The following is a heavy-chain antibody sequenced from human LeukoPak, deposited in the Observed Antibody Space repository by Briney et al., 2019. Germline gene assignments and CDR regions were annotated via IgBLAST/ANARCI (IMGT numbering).Heavy chain of an antibody. V-gene: IGHV4-59*03. CDR3: ATYYVNGAGRGH. J-gene: IGHJ4*02. CDR2: NMNT. Sequence: GSLRLSCAASGFTFSNYAMSWVRQAPGKGLEWIGHNMNTYYNPSLKSRVTISIDTSKNQFSLMLSTVTAADTAIYYCATYYVNGAGRGHWGPGTLVTVSS. D-gene: IGHD2-8*01. CDR1: GFTFSNYA.